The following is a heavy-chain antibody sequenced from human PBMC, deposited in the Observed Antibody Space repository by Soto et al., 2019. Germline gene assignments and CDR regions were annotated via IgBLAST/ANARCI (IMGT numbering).Heavy chain of an antibody. Sequence: EVQLLDSGGGWVQPGGSLRLSCVASGFVFSDYAMSWVRQAPGKGLEWVSAISAGGSDTYYADSVKGRFTVSRVNSKNTLYLQMNTLRAEDTAXXXCASVPIWCGSSSCYTEGFDSWGQGTLVTVSS. J-gene: IGHJ4*02. CDR1: GFVFSDYA. CDR3: ASVPIWCGSSSCYTEGFDS. D-gene: IGHD2-2*01. V-gene: IGHV3-23*01. CDR2: ISAGGSDT.